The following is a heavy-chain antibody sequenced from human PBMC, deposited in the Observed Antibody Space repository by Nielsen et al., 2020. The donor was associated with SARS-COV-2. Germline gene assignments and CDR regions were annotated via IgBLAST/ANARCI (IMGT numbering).Heavy chain of an antibody. CDR3: TRVYEMAPGAGWFDP. D-gene: IGHD5-24*01. V-gene: IGHV3-49*03. Sequence: GESLKISCTASGFTFGDYAMSWFRQAPGKGLEWVGFIRSKAYGGTTEYAASVKGRFTISRDDSKSIAYLQMNSLKTEDTAVYYCTRVYEMAPGAGWFDPWGQGTLVTVSS. CDR2: IRSKAYGGTT. CDR1: GFTFGDYA. J-gene: IGHJ5*02.